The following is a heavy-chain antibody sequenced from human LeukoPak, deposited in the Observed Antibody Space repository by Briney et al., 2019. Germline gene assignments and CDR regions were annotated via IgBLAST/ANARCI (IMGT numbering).Heavy chain of an antibody. CDR2: ITWNSDNI. CDR3: AKGGGGWLIYYYYMDV. CDR1: GFTFDDYA. V-gene: IGHV3-9*03. Sequence: GGSLRLSCAASGFTFDDYAMHWVRQAPGKGLEWVSGITWNSDNIEYADSVKGRFTISRDNARNSLYLQMNSLRAEDMALYYWAKGGGGWLIYYYYMDVWGKGTTVTVSS. D-gene: IGHD3-16*01. J-gene: IGHJ6*03.